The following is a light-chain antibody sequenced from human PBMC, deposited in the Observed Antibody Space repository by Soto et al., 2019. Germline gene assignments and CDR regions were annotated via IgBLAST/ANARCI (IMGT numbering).Light chain of an antibody. CDR3: QHYDSSPPYT. Sequence: EIVLTQSPVTQSLSPGERATLSCRASRSFASSYLGWYQQKPGQAPRLLIYAASTRATGIPDRFSGSGSATDFTLTISRLEPEDSAVYYCQHYDSSPPYTFGQGTKLEIK. J-gene: IGKJ2*01. CDR2: AAS. CDR1: RSFASSY. V-gene: IGKV3-20*01.